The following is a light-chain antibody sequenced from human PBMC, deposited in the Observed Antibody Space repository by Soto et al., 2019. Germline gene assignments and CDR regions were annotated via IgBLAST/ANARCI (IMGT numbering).Light chain of an antibody. Sequence: EIVLTQSPGTLSLSPGERATLSCRASQSVSSSYLAWYQQKPGQAPRLLIYGASSRATGIPDRFSGSGSGTDFTLTISCLQSEDFATYYCQQYYSYPQTFGPGTKVD. CDR3: QQYYSYPQT. CDR2: GAS. V-gene: IGKV3-20*01. CDR1: QSVSSSY. J-gene: IGKJ3*01.